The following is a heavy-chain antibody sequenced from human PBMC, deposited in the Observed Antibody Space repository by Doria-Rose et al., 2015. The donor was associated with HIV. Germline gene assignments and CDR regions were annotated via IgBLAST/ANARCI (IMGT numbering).Heavy chain of an antibody. V-gene: IGHV2-5*02. CDR1: GFSLSTSGVG. CDR3: AHRRSGNYFDY. J-gene: IGHJ4*02. Sequence: QITLKESGPTLVKPTQTPTLTCTFSGFSLSTSGVGVGWVRQPPGKALEWLVFIYWDDDKRYRPSLKSRLTITRDTSKNEVVLTMTNMDPVDTATYYCAHRRSGNYFDYWGQGTLVTVSS. CDR2: IYWDDDK.